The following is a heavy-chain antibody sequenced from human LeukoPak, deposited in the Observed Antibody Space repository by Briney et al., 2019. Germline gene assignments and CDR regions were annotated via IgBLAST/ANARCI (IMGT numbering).Heavy chain of an antibody. V-gene: IGHV1-2*02. J-gene: IGHJ5*02. CDR2: INPNSGGT. Sequence: ASVTVSCKASGYTFIGYFMHWVRQAPGQGLEWMGWINPNSGGTNYAQKFQGRVTMTRDTSISTAYMELSRLRSDDTAVYYCAREKSVAGSEGNWFDPWGQGTLVTVSS. CDR3: AREKSVAGSEGNWFDP. CDR1: GYTFIGYF. D-gene: IGHD6-19*01.